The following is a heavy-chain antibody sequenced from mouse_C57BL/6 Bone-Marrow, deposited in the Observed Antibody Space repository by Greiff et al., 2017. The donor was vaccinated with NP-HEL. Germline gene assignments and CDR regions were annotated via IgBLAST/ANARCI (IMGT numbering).Heavy chain of an antibody. Sequence: QVQLQQSGAELARPGASVKLSCKASGYTFTSYGISWVKQRPGQGLEWIGEIYPRSGNTYYNEKFKGKATLTADKSSSTAYMELRSLTSEDSAVYFWAREDTTVVRDFDDWGQGTTLTVSS. J-gene: IGHJ2*01. CDR1: GYTFTSYG. CDR3: AREDTTVVRDFDD. D-gene: IGHD1-1*01. V-gene: IGHV1-81*01. CDR2: IYPRSGNT.